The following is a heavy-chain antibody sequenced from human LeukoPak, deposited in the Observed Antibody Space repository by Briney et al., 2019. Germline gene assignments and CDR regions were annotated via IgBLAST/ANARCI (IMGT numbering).Heavy chain of an antibody. J-gene: IGHJ6*02. V-gene: IGHV1-24*01. CDR2: FDPEDSVT. Sequence: ASLKVSSKVSGYTLTELSMHWVRQAPGKGLEWRGGFDPEDSVTIYAQKFQGRVTITEDTSTDTAYMELSSLRSEDTAVYYCAAGSVYQRVYYGMDVWGQGTTVTVSS. CDR1: GYTLTELS. D-gene: IGHD1-26*01. CDR3: AAGSVYQRVYYGMDV.